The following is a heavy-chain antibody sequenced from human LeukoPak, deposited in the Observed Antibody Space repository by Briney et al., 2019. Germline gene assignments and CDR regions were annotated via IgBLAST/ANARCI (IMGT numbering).Heavy chain of an antibody. Sequence: PGGSLRLSCAASGFTFSSYAMSWVRQAPGKGLEWVSAISGSGGSTYYADSVKGRFTISRDNSKNTLYLQMNSLRAEDTAVYYYAKACYSGYDHYYFDYWGQGTLVTVSS. J-gene: IGHJ4*02. V-gene: IGHV3-23*01. CDR3: AKACYSGYDHYYFDY. CDR2: ISGSGGST. CDR1: GFTFSSYA. D-gene: IGHD5-12*01.